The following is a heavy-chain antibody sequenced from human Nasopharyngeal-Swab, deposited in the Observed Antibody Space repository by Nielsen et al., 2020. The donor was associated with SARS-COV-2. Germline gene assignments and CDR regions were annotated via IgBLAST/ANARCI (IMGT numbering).Heavy chain of an antibody. CDR2: IYYSGST. CDR3: AGGRGWLPDT. D-gene: IGHD5-12*01. V-gene: IGHV4-59*03. CDR1: GGSISSYY. Sequence: SETLSLTCTVSGGSISSYYWSWIRQPPGKGLEWIGYIYYSGSTNYNPSLKSRATISVDSSKKQFSLRLTSVTAADTAVYYCAGGRGWLPDTWGQGTLVTVSS. J-gene: IGHJ5*02.